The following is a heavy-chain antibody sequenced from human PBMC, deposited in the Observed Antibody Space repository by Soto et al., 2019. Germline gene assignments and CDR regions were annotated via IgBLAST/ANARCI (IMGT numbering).Heavy chain of an antibody. V-gene: IGHV3-53*01. CDR3: VRPLSSGRNYGKDV. CDR1: GLTVGDNY. CDR2: TYYNGTT. D-gene: IGHD3-10*01. Sequence: GGSLRLSCAASGLTVGDNYMSWVRQAPGMGLEWVSATYYNGTTYYADSVKGRFTISRDTSKNTLSLQMDSLRVEDTAVYYCVRPLSSGRNYGKDVWGQGTTVTVSS. J-gene: IGHJ6*02.